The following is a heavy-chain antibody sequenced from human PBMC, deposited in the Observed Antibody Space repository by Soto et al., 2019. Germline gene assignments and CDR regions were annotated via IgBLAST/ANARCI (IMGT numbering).Heavy chain of an antibody. J-gene: IGHJ6*02. CDR3: ARDSTKSSAWRGLDV. Sequence: QVQLQESGPGLVKPSQTLSLTCTVSNGSISIDKFFWAWVRQHPGKGLEWIGYIYHSGSTYYNPSLQSRLTISIDTSKNQFSLKLTSVTAADTAIYYCARDSTKSSAWRGLDVWGQGTTVTVSS. CDR2: IYHSGST. V-gene: IGHV4-31*03. D-gene: IGHD6-6*01. CDR1: NGSISIDKFF.